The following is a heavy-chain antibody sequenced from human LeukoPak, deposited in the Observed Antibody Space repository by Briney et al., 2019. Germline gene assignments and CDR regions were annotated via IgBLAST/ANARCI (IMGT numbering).Heavy chain of an antibody. CDR2: IYYSGST. Sequence: SETLSLTCTVSGVSIRSSNSYWGWIRQPPGKGLEWIGYIYYSGSTNYNPSLKSRVTISVDTSKNQFSLKLSSVTAADTAVYYCARVMITFGGVIVSPFFDYWGQGTLVTVSS. CDR3: ARVMITFGGVIVSPFFDY. D-gene: IGHD3-16*02. J-gene: IGHJ4*02. V-gene: IGHV4-61*05. CDR1: GVSIRSSNSY.